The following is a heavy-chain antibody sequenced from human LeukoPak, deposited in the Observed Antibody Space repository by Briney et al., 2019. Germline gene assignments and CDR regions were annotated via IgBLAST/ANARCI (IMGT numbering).Heavy chain of an antibody. J-gene: IGHJ4*02. CDR3: ARSQLLWFGELLAPFDY. CDR2: IYYSGST. Sequence: SQTLSLTCTVSGGSISSGGYYWSWIRQHPGKGLEWIGYIYYSGSTYYNPSLKSRVTISVDKSKNQFSLKLSSVTAADTAVYYCARSQLLWFGELLAPFDYWGQGTLVTVSS. D-gene: IGHD3-10*01. V-gene: IGHV4-31*03. CDR1: GGSISSGGYY.